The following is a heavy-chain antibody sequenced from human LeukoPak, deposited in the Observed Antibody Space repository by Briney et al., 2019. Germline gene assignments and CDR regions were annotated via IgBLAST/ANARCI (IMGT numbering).Heavy chain of an antibody. J-gene: IGHJ4*02. Sequence: SETLSLTCTVSGGSISSYYWSWIRQPPGKGLEWIGSMYHSGSTYYNPSLKSRVTISVDTSKNQFSLKLSSVTAADTAVYYCARDSFSSSWYVLDYWGQGTLVTVSS. CDR2: MYHSGST. D-gene: IGHD6-13*01. CDR3: ARDSFSSSWYVLDY. V-gene: IGHV4-38-2*02. CDR1: GGSISSYY.